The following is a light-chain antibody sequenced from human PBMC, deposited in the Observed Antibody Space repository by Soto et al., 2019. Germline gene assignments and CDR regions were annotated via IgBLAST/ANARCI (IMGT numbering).Light chain of an antibody. CDR3: CSYAGSSTLV. CDR2: EGS. V-gene: IGLV2-23*01. Sequence: QSVLTQPASVSGSPGQSITISCTGTSSDVGSYNLVSWYQQHPGKAPKLIIYEGSKRPSGVSNRFSGSKSANTASLTISGLQAEDEADYYCCSYAGSSTLVFGAGTKLTVL. J-gene: IGLJ2*01. CDR1: SSDVGSYNL.